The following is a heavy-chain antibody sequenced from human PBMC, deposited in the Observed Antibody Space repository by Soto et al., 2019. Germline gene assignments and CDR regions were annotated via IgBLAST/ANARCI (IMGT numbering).Heavy chain of an antibody. J-gene: IGHJ4*02. CDR2: IYHSGST. V-gene: IGHV4-4*02. CDR1: GGSISSSNW. D-gene: IGHD6-13*01. Sequence: QVQLQESGPGLVKPSGTLSLTCAVSGGSISSSNWWSWVRQPPGKGLEWIGEIYHSGSTNYNPSLTGRVTISVDKSKNQFSLKLSSVTAADTAVYYCARVPFQYSSSWSPADYWGQGTLVTVSS. CDR3: ARVPFQYSSSWSPADY.